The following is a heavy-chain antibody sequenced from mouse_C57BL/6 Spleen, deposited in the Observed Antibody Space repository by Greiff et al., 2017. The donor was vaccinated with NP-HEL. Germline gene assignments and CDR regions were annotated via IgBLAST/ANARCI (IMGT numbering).Heavy chain of an antibody. V-gene: IGHV5-9-1*02. J-gene: IGHJ4*01. Sequence: EVKVVESGEGLVKPGGSLKLSCAASGFTFSSYAMSWVRQTPEKRLEWVAYISSGGDYIYYADTVKGRFTISRDNARNTLYLQMSSLKSEDTAMYYCTSIYYDYGYAMDYWGQGTSVTVSS. D-gene: IGHD2-4*01. CDR3: TSIYYDYGYAMDY. CDR1: GFTFSSYA. CDR2: ISSGGDYI.